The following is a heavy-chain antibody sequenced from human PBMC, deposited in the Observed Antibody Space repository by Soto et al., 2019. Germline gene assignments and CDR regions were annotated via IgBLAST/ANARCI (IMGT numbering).Heavy chain of an antibody. D-gene: IGHD3-9*01. Sequence: SETLSLTCTVSGGSISSYYWSWIRQPPGKGLEWIGYIYYSGSTNYNPSLKSRVTISVDTSKNQFSLKLSSVTAADTAVYYCARLRALARYFVWFPRPYYYYGMDVWGQGTTVTVSS. V-gene: IGHV4-59*08. CDR1: GGSISSYY. J-gene: IGHJ6*02. CDR3: ARLRALARYFVWFPRPYYYYGMDV. CDR2: IYYSGST.